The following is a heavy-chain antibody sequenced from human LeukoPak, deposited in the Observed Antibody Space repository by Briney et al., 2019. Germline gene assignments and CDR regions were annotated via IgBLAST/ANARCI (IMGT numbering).Heavy chain of an antibody. J-gene: IGHJ3*02. Sequence: PSKTLSLTCTVSGGSISSYYWSWIRQPPGKGLEWIGYIYYSGSTNYNPSLKSRVTISVDTSKNQFSLKLSSVTAADTAVYYCARVRPPDRHYDILTGYYLGGAFDIWGQGTMVTVSS. D-gene: IGHD3-9*01. V-gene: IGHV4-59*01. CDR3: ARVRPPDRHYDILTGYYLGGAFDI. CDR1: GGSISSYY. CDR2: IYYSGST.